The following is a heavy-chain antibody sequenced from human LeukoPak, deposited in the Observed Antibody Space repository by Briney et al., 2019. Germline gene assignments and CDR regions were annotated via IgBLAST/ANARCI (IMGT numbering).Heavy chain of an antibody. CDR2: VSASSDI. V-gene: IGHV3-48*02. Sequence: GGSLRLSCAASGFTFSSYTMNWVRQAPGKGLQWVSTVSASSDIHYSDSVKGRFTISRDNARNSLYLQMNSLRDEDTAVYYCARDALHRAHFDYWGQGTLVTVSS. CDR3: ARDALHRAHFDY. J-gene: IGHJ4*02. D-gene: IGHD2-21*01. CDR1: GFTFSSYT.